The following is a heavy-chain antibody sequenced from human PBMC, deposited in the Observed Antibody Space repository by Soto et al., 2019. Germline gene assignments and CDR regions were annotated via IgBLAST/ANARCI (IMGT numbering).Heavy chain of an antibody. J-gene: IGHJ4*02. CDR1: GFPFAPST. CDR2: ISVSVGST. CDR3: WKRGVTHSACSAYHYDH. V-gene: IGHV3-23*01. Sequence: GGSLRLSCGVSGFPFAPSTMSWVRQAPGKGLEWVSTISVSVGSTYSADSVQGRFTVSSDISDNTLFLRMTSLTADDTAVYFCWKRGVTHSACSAYHYDHWGRRGLVTVS. D-gene: IGHD2-2*01.